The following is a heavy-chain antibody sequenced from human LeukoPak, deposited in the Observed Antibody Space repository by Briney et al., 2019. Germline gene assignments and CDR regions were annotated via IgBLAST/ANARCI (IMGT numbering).Heavy chain of an antibody. Sequence: GRSLRLSCAASGFTFSSYAMHWVRQAPGKGLEWVAVISYDGSNKYYADSVNGRFTISRDNSKNTLYLQMNSLRAEDTAVYYCAKDVLTTMVRGVIITGLFDYWGQGTLVTVSS. CDR1: GFTFSSYA. CDR3: AKDVLTTMVRGVIITGLFDY. J-gene: IGHJ4*02. D-gene: IGHD3-10*01. CDR2: ISYDGSNK. V-gene: IGHV3-30-3*01.